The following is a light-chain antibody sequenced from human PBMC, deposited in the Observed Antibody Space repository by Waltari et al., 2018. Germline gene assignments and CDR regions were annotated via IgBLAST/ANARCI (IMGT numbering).Light chain of an antibody. CDR3: QQYGRSWNT. CDR1: QSVSSNY. J-gene: IGKJ2*01. Sequence: EIVLTQSPGTLSLSPGERATLPCTASQSVSSNYLAWYQQRPGQAPRLLIHGSSSRATGIPDRFSGSGSGTDFTLTISRLEPEDFAVYYCQQYGRSWNTFGQGTKLEIK. V-gene: IGKV3-20*01. CDR2: GSS.